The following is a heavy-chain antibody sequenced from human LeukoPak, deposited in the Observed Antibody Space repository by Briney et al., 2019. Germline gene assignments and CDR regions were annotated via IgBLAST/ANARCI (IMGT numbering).Heavy chain of an antibody. CDR3: ARDKAAAGKMVSYYYYGMDV. J-gene: IGHJ6*02. Sequence: PGGSLRLSCAASGFTFSSYGMHWVRQAPGKGLEWVAVIWYDGSNKYCADSVKGRFTISRDNSKNTLYLQMNSLRAEDTAVYYCARDKAAAGKMVSYYYYGMDVWGQGTTVTVSS. D-gene: IGHD6-13*01. CDR2: IWYDGSNK. CDR1: GFTFSSYG. V-gene: IGHV3-33*01.